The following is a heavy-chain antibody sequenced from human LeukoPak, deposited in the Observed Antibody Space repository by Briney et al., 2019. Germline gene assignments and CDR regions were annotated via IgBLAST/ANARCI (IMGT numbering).Heavy chain of an antibody. CDR2: INHSGST. V-gene: IGHV4-34*01. Sequence: PSETLSLTCAVYGGSFSDDYWSWIRQPPGKGLEWIGEINHSGSTNYNPSLKSRVTISVDTSKNQFSLKLSSVTAAETAVYYCARHGYSSGWWGPDYWGQGTLVTVSS. D-gene: IGHD6-19*01. CDR3: ARHGYSSGWWGPDY. J-gene: IGHJ4*02. CDR1: GGSFSDDY.